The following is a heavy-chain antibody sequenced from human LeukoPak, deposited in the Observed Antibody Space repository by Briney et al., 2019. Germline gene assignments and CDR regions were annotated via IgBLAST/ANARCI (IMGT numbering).Heavy chain of an antibody. CDR2: ISGSGGST. V-gene: IGHV3-23*01. CDR1: GFTFSSYA. D-gene: IGHD2-15*01. Sequence: GGSLRLPCAASGFTFSSYAMSWVREAPGKGLEWVSAISGSGGSTYYADSVKGRFTISRDNSKNTLYLQMNSLRAEDTAVYYCAKARRVVDHFDYWGQGTLVTVSS. CDR3: AKARRVVDHFDY. J-gene: IGHJ4*02.